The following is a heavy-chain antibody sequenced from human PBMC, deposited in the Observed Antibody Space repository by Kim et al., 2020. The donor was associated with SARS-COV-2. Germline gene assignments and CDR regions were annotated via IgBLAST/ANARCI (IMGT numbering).Heavy chain of an antibody. V-gene: IGHV3-48*03. D-gene: IGHD1-20*01. J-gene: IGHJ6*02. CDR3: ARDRRYIRYGMDV. Sequence: YADSVKGRFTIARDNAKNSLYLQMNSLRAEDTAVYYCARDRRYIRYGMDVWGQGTTVTVSS.